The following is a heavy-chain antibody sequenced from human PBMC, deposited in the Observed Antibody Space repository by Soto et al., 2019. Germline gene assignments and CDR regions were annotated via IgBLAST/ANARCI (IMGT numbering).Heavy chain of an antibody. CDR1: GYTFTSYE. D-gene: IGHD6-19*01. J-gene: IGHJ5*02. CDR3: AREGSSGWNGLNWFDP. V-gene: IGHV1-46*01. Sequence: GASVKVSCKASGYTFTSYEMYWVRQAPGQGLEWMGIISPSDGSTTYAQKFQGRVTMTRDTSTSTVYMELSSLRAEDTAVYYCAREGSSGWNGLNWFDPWGQGTLVTVSS. CDR2: ISPSDGST.